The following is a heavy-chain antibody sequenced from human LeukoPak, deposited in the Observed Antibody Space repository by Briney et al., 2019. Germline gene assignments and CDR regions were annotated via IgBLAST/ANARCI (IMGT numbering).Heavy chain of an antibody. CDR3: ARGLGDDFWSGDYNGYYYMDV. V-gene: IGHV4-34*01. Sequence: SETLSLTCAVYGGSFSGYYWSWIRQPPGKGLEWIGEINHSGSTNYNPSLKSRVTISVDTSKNQFSLKLSSVTAADTAVYYCARGLGDDFWSGDYNGYYYMDVWGKGTTVTVSS. J-gene: IGHJ6*03. CDR2: INHSGST. CDR1: GGSFSGYY. D-gene: IGHD3-3*01.